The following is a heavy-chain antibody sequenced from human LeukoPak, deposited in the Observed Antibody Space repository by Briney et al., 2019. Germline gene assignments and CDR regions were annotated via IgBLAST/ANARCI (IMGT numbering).Heavy chain of an antibody. Sequence: SETLSLTCAVYGGSFSGYYWSWIRQPPGKGLEWIGYIYYSGSTNYNPSLKSRVTISVDTSKNQFSLKLSSVTAADTAVYYCARDHRDSGYDSSRRFDPWGQGTLVTVSS. CDR1: GGSFSGYY. V-gene: IGHV4-59*01. D-gene: IGHD5-12*01. J-gene: IGHJ5*02. CDR2: IYYSGST. CDR3: ARDHRDSGYDSSRRFDP.